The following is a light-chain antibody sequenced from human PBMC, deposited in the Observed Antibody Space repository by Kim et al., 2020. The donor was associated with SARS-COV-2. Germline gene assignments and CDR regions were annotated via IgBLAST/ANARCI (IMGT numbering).Light chain of an antibody. J-gene: IGKJ2*01. V-gene: IGKV1-12*01. CDR2: SAS. Sequence: SASVGDRVTISCRASQDVGGWLAWYQQKPGTGTKLLFLSASSLQPGVPSRCSGSGTGTDFTLTISSLQPEDLATYYCLQTDSFPYTFGPGTKLEI. CDR3: LQTDSFPYT. CDR1: QDVGGW.